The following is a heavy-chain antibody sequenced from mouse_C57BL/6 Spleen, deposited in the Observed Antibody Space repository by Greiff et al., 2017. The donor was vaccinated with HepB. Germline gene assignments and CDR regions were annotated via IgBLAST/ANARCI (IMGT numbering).Heavy chain of an antibody. CDR3: ARVWGYDERHYFDY. CDR1: GYSITSGYY. J-gene: IGHJ2*01. D-gene: IGHD2-2*01. CDR2: ISYDGSN. V-gene: IGHV3-6*01. Sequence: VQLKQSGPGLVKPSQSLSLTCSVTGYSITSGYYWNWIRQFPGNKLEWMGYISYDGSNNYNPSLKNRISITRDTSKNQFFLKLNSVTTEDTATYYCARVWGYDERHYFDYWGQGTTLTVSS.